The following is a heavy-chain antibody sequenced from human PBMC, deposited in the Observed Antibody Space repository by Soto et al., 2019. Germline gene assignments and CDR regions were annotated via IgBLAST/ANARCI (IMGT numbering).Heavy chain of an antibody. CDR3: ARGAPRELWFGELLYADDY. V-gene: IGHV3-64*01. CDR1: GFTFSSYA. CDR2: ISSNGGST. J-gene: IGHJ4*02. Sequence: TGGSLRLSCAASGFTFSSYAMHWVRQAPGKGLEYVSAISSNGGSTYYANSVKGRFTISRDNSKNTLYLQMGSLRAEDMAVYYCARGAPRELWFGELLYADDYWGQGTLVTVSS. D-gene: IGHD3-10*01.